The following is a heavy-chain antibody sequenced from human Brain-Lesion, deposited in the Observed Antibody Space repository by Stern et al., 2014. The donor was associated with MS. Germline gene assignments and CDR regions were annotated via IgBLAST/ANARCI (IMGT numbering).Heavy chain of an antibody. CDR2: IFNRGST. V-gene: IGHV4-61*02. Sequence: QVQLQESGPGLVKPSQTLSLSCTVSGGSISSGGYYWCWIRQPAGKGLEWIGRIFNRGSTSYNPSLKSRVTISIDTSKNQFSLRLNPMTAADTAVYYCARGRVVPGFQYYATDVWGQGTTVIVSS. J-gene: IGHJ6*02. CDR1: GGSISSGGYY. D-gene: IGHD2-2*01. CDR3: ARGRVVPGFQYYATDV.